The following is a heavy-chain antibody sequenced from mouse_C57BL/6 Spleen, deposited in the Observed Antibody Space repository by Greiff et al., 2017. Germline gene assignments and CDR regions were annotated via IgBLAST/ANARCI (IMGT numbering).Heavy chain of an antibody. Sequence: EVQLQQSGPELVKPGASVKIPCKASGYTFTDYNMDWVKQSHGKSLEWIGDINPNNGGTIYNQKFKGKATLTVDKSSSTAYMELRSLTSEDTAVYYCARGGENYYGSSSAWFAYWGQGTLVTVSA. CDR2: INPNNGGT. D-gene: IGHD1-1*01. J-gene: IGHJ3*01. V-gene: IGHV1-18*01. CDR1: GYTFTDYN. CDR3: ARGGENYYGSSSAWFAY.